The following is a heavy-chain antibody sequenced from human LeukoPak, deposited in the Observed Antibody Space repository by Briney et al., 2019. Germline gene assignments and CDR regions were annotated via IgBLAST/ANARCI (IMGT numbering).Heavy chain of an antibody. D-gene: IGHD6-19*01. CDR3: ARRKDSTGWKDSFDI. V-gene: IGHV5-51*01. Sequence: SGESLKISCKGSGYSFSIYWIGWVRQMPGKGLEWMGIIYPGDSDTKYSPSFQGQVTISADKSISTAYLQWSSLKASDTAMYYCARRKDSTGWKDSFDIWGQGTMVTVSS. CDR2: IYPGDSDT. J-gene: IGHJ3*02. CDR1: GYSFSIYW.